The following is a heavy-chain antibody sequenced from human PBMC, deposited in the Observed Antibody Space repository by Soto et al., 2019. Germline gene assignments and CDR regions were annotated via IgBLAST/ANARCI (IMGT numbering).Heavy chain of an antibody. J-gene: IGHJ4*02. CDR1: GGCVSSNIYY. V-gene: IGHV4-31*03. CDR2: IYYSGST. D-gene: IGHD3-22*01. Sequence: SQTLSLTSSVSGGCVSSNIYYWTLIRQHPGKGPEGIGHIYYSGSTYYNPSLKSRVTISLDMSKNQFSLKLTSVSAADTAVYYCARGYDSDSGGYLFDYWGQGTLVTVSS. CDR3: ARGYDSDSGGYLFDY.